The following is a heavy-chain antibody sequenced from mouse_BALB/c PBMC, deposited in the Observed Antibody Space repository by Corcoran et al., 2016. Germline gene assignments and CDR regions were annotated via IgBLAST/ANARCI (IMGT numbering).Heavy chain of an antibody. J-gene: IGHJ4*01. CDR2: IFPGSGNT. CDR3: ARGGYGSSHLYYAMDY. Sequence: QVQLQQSGPELVKPGASVKISCKASGYSFTSYYIHWVKQRPGQGLEWIGWIFPGSGNTKYNEKFKGKATLTADTSSSTAYMQLSSLTSEDSAVYFCARGGYGSSHLYYAMDYWGQGTSVTVSS. CDR1: GYSFTSYY. V-gene: IGHV1-66*01. D-gene: IGHD1-1*01.